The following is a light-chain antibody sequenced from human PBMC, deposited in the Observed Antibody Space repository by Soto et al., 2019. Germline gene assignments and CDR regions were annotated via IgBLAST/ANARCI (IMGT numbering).Light chain of an antibody. Sequence: IVMTQSPVTLSVSPGESATLSCRASQSVGINLAWYQQKPGQAPRLLIYGASTRATGVPARFSGSGSGTGFAITINSLQSEDSAVYYCPQFNNWPRTFGQGTKVEIK. CDR1: QSVGIN. J-gene: IGKJ1*01. CDR2: GAS. V-gene: IGKV3-15*01. CDR3: PQFNNWPRT.